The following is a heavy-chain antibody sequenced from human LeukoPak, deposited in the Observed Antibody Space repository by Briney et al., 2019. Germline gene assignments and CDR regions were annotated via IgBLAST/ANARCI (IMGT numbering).Heavy chain of an antibody. V-gene: IGHV4-34*01. J-gene: IGHJ3*02. D-gene: IGHD6-13*01. CDR2: INHSGST. CDR3: ASSSWWGNAFDI. Sequence: PSETLSLTCAVYGGSFSGSYWSWIRQPPGKGLEWIGEINHSGSTNYNPSLKSRVTISVDTSKNQFSLKLSSVTAADTAVYYCASSSWWGNAFDIWGQGTMVTVSS. CDR1: GGSFSGSY.